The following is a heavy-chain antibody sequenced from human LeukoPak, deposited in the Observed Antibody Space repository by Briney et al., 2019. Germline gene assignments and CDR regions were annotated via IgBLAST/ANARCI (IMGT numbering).Heavy chain of an antibody. CDR3: ARDIRDWFDP. J-gene: IGHJ5*02. CDR2: IFPIFGTA. Sequence: SVKVSCKASGGTFSTYAINWVRLAHGQGLEWMGGIFPIFGTAIYAQKFQGRVTITADESTSTAYMELSSLRSEDQAVNYCARDIRDWFDPWGQGTLVTVSS. V-gene: IGHV1-69*13. CDR1: GGTFSTYA.